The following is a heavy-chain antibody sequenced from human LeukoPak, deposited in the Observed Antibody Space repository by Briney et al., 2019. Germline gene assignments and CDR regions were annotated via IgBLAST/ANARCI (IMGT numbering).Heavy chain of an antibody. CDR1: DSSISSYY. V-gene: IGHV4-59*01. CDR2: IYYSGST. J-gene: IGHJ3*02. Sequence: SETLPLTFTVSDSSISSYYWSWIRQPPGKGLEWIGYIYYSGSTNYSPSLKSRVTISVDTSKNQFSLKLSSVTAADPAVYYCASTMIVIRNMNVEPDAFDIWGQGTMVTVSS. CDR3: ASTMIVIRNMNVEPDAFDI. D-gene: IGHD3-22*01.